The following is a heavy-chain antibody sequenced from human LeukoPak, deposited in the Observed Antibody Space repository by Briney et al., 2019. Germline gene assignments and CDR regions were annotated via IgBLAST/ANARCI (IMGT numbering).Heavy chain of an antibody. D-gene: IGHD3-9*01. J-gene: IGHJ4*02. V-gene: IGHV1-69*13. CDR2: IIPIFGTA. Sequence: ASVTVSCTASGGTFSSYAISWVRQAPGQGLEWMGGIIPIFGTANYAQKFQGRVTITADESTSTAYMELSSLRSEDTAVYYCARAIPPYYDILTGYYGDHYFDYWGQGTLVTVSS. CDR3: ARAIPPYYDILTGYYGDHYFDY. CDR1: GGTFSSYA.